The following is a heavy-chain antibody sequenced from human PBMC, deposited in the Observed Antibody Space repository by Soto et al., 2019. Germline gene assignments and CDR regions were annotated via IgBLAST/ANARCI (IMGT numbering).Heavy chain of an antibody. Sequence: GGSLRLSCAASGFTFSSYSMNWVRPAPGKGLEWVSSISSSNSYIYYADSVKGRFTISRDNAKNSLYLQMNSLRAEDTAVYYCARLYEYCSGGSCYSAGDFDYRGQGTLVTVSS. CDR2: ISSSNSYI. D-gene: IGHD2-15*01. CDR1: GFTFSSYS. J-gene: IGHJ4*02. CDR3: ARLYEYCSGGSCYSAGDFDY. V-gene: IGHV3-21*01.